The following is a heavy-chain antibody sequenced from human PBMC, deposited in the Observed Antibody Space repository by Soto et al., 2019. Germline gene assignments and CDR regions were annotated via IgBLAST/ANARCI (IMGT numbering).Heavy chain of an antibody. J-gene: IGHJ4*02. Sequence: GSLRLSCEASVLTGSSSWMHWVRQAPGKGLVWVSRISIVGIETYYADSVKGRFTISRDNARNTLYLQMDSLRAEDTAVYFCVRGYTGYGNFDYWGQGTLVTVSS. V-gene: IGHV3-74*01. CDR2: ISIVGIET. D-gene: IGHD5-12*01. CDR1: VLTGSSSW. CDR3: VRGYTGYGNFDY.